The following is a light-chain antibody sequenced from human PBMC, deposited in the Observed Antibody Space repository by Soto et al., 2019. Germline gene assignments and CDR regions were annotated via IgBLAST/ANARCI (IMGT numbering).Light chain of an antibody. CDR3: QQYVDLPPT. CDR1: QDINNY. Sequence: DIQMPQSPSSLSASVGDRVTISCQASQDINNYLNWYQQKPGKAPKLLIYDASKLETGVPSRFSGSGSGTDFTFTISSLQPEDIATYYCQQYVDLPPTFGGGTKVDIK. CDR2: DAS. V-gene: IGKV1-33*01. J-gene: IGKJ4*01.